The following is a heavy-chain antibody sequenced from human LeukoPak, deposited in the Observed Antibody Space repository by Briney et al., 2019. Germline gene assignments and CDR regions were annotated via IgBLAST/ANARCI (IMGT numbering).Heavy chain of an antibody. D-gene: IGHD3-10*01. CDR3: AGYGSGSYHKAFDY. J-gene: IGHJ4*02. CDR2: VHSSGYT. V-gene: IGHV4-59*02. CDR1: GGAVSSDY. Sequence: SETLSLTCSVSGGAVSSDYWAWIRQPPGKGLEWIAHVHSSGYTSYNPSLKSRVTISIDTSKNQFSLKLNSVTAADTAVYYCAGYGSGSYHKAFDYWGQGTLVTVSS.